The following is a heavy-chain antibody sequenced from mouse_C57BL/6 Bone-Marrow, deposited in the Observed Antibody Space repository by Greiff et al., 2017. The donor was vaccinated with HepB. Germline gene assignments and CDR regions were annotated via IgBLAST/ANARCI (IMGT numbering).Heavy chain of an antibody. Sequence: EVKLMKSGGGLVQPGGSLKLSCAASGFTFSDYYMYWVRQTPEKRLEWVAYISNGGGSTYYPDTVKGRFTISRDNAKNTLYLQMSRLKSEDTAMYYCARHGLTGSYWYFDVWGTGTTVTVSS. D-gene: IGHD4-1*01. CDR3: ARHGLTGSYWYFDV. CDR1: GFTFSDYY. J-gene: IGHJ1*03. CDR2: ISNGGGST. V-gene: IGHV5-12*01.